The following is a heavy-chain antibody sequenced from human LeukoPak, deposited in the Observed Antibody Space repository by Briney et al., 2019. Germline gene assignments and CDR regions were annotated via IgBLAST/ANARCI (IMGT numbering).Heavy chain of an antibody. Sequence: GASVKVSCRASGYTFTTYYMHWVRQAPGQGLEWMGIIDPSGGSTSYAQKFQGRVTMTRDTSTSTVYMELSSLRSDDTAVYYCARPSQQTFDIWGQGTLVTVSS. CDR1: GYTFTTYY. V-gene: IGHV1-46*01. J-gene: IGHJ3*02. CDR2: IDPSGGST. CDR3: ARPSQQTFDI.